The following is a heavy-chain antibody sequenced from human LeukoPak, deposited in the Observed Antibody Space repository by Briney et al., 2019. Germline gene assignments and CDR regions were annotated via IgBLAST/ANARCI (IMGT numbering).Heavy chain of an antibody. Sequence: GESLKISCQGSGYSFTHYWIGWVRQMPGKGLEWMGIIYPGDSDTRYSPSFQGQVTISVDKSISTAYLQWSSLKASDTAMYFCARLEPITMIGFADFWGQGTLVTVSS. D-gene: IGHD3-22*01. V-gene: IGHV5-51*01. CDR3: ARLEPITMIGFADF. CDR2: IYPGDSDT. J-gene: IGHJ4*02. CDR1: GYSFTHYW.